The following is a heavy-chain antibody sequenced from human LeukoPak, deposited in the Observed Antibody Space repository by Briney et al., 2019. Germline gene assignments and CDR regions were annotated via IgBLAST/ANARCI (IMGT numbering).Heavy chain of an antibody. D-gene: IGHD3-22*01. V-gene: IGHV3-23*01. J-gene: IGHJ4*02. CDR2: ISGSGGST. Sequence: GGSLRLSCTASGFNFGNNGVTWVRQNPRKGLEWVSAISGSGGSTYYADSVKGRFTISRDNSKNTLYLQMNSLRAEDTAVYYCAKDQIDYDSSFDYWGQGTLVTVSS. CDR1: GFNFGNNG. CDR3: AKDQIDYDSSFDY.